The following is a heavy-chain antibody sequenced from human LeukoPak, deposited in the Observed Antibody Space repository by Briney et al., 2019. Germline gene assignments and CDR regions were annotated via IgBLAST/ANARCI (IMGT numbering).Heavy chain of an antibody. D-gene: IGHD5-18*01. CDR3: ARASGDEYSYGPGDYYYGMDV. CDR2: ISSSGSTI. Sequence: GVLRLSCAASGFTFSDYYMSWIRQAPGKGLEWVSYISSSGSTIYYADSVKGRFTISRDNAKNSLYLQMNSLRAEDTAVYYCARASGDEYSYGPGDYYYGMDVWGQGTTVTVSS. J-gene: IGHJ6*02. V-gene: IGHV3-11*01. CDR1: GFTFSDYY.